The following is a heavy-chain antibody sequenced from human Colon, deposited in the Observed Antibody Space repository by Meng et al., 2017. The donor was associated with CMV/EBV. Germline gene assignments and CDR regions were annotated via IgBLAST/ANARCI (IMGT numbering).Heavy chain of an antibody. D-gene: IGHD2-2*02. J-gene: IGHJ5*02. Sequence: SETLSLTCIVSGVSVSSDSHYWSWIRQPPGKGLEWIGYFYHTGSTNYNPSLESRVTISGDTSKHQFSLKLSSVTAADTAVYYCASGVSVAILGPNWFDPWGQGTLVTVSS. V-gene: IGHV4-61*01. CDR2: FYHTGST. CDR3: ASGVSVAILGPNWFDP. CDR1: GVSVSSDSHY.